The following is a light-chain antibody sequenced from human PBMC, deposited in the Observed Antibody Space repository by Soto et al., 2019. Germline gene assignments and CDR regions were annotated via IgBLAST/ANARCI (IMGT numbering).Light chain of an antibody. J-gene: IGKJ4*01. Sequence: EIVMTQSPATLSVSPVERATLSCRASQSVSSNLAWYQQKPGQAPRLLIYGASTRATGIPARFSGSGSGTEFTLTISSLQSEDFAVYYCQHRNDWPLTFGGGTKVDIK. CDR1: QSVSSN. CDR2: GAS. V-gene: IGKV3-15*01. CDR3: QHRNDWPLT.